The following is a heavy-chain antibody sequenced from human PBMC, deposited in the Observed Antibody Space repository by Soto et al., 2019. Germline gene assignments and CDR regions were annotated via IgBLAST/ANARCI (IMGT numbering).Heavy chain of an antibody. V-gene: IGHV3-49*04. CDR1: GFTFGDYG. CDR3: TGNYGTYYYMDV. J-gene: IGHJ6*03. CDR2: IRSKAYGGTT. Sequence: PGGSLRLSCAASGFTFGDYGMSWVRQAPGKGLEWVGFIRSKAYGGTTEYAASVKGRFTISRDDSKSIAYLQMNSLKTEDTAVYYCTGNYGTYYYMDVWGKGTTVTVSS. D-gene: IGHD4-4*01.